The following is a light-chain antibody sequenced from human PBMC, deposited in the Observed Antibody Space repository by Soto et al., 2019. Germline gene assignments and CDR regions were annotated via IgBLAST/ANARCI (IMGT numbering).Light chain of an antibody. CDR1: QSISTW. J-gene: IGKJ5*01. CDR2: DAS. Sequence: DIQMTQSPSTLSASVVDRVTITCPASQSISTWLAWYQQKPGKAPKLLIYDASSLKSGVPSRFSASGSGTEFTLTISSLQPDDFATYSCQQYNSYSWTFGQGTRLEIK. V-gene: IGKV1-5*01. CDR3: QQYNSYSWT.